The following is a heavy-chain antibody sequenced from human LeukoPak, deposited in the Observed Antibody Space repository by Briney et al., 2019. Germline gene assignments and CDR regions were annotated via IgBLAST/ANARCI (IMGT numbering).Heavy chain of an antibody. CDR2: INHSGST. J-gene: IGHJ4*02. V-gene: IGHV4-34*01. CDR3: ARAMGPIGFDY. D-gene: IGHD3-10*01. CDR1: GGSFSGCY. Sequence: SETLSLTCAVYGGSFSGCYWSWIRQPPGKGLEWIGEINHSGSTNYNPSLKSRVTISVDTSKNQFSLKLSSVTAADTAVYYCARAMGPIGFDYGGQETLVTVSA.